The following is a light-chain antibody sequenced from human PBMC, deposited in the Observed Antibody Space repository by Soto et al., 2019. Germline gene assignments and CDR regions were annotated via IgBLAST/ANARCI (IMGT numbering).Light chain of an antibody. CDR3: LQYGTSPWT. CDR1: LSVDNTY. Sequence: EIVVTQSPGTLSLSPGDGATLSCRASLSVDNTYLAWYQHKPGLAPRLLIYRASTRATGIPDRFSGRGSGTDFTLTISRLEPEDFAMYYCLQYGTSPWTFGQGTEVEIK. V-gene: IGKV3-20*01. CDR2: RAS. J-gene: IGKJ1*01.